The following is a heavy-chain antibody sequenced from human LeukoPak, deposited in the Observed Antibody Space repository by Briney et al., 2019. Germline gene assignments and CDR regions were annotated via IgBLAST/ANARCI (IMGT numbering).Heavy chain of an antibody. D-gene: IGHD3/OR15-3a*01. V-gene: IGHV3-11*01. CDR2: ISGSGNDI. CDR3: GTHAGRTGSDD. Sequence: PGGSLRLSCATSGFIFSGYYMSWIRQAPGKELEWVSYISGSGNDISYADSVKGRFTISRDNAKGSLYLQMNSLRAADTAVYYCGTHAGRTGSDDWGKGTLVTVSS. CDR1: GFIFSGYY. J-gene: IGHJ4*02.